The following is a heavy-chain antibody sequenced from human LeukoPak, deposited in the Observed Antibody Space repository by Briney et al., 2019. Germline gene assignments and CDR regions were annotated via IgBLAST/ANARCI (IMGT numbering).Heavy chain of an antibody. J-gene: IGHJ6*03. V-gene: IGHV4-4*07. D-gene: IGHD2-8*01. CDR1: GGSISGYY. CDR3: ARGPLGGCTNGVCYGNYYYYMDV. Sequence: SETLSLTCTVSGGSISGYYWSWIRQPAGKGLEWIGRIYTSGSTNYNPSLKSRVTMSVDTSKNQFSLKLSSVTAADTAVYYCARGPLGGCTNGVCYGNYYYYMDVWGKGTTVTVSS. CDR2: IYTSGST.